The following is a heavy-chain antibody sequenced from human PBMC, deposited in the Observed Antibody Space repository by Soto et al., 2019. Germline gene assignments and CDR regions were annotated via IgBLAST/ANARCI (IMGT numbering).Heavy chain of an antibody. CDR1: GGSISSGDYY. D-gene: IGHD3-22*01. Sequence: SETLSLTCTVSGGSISSGDYYWSWIRQPPGKGLEWIGYIYYSGSTYYNPSLKSRVTISVDTSKNQFSLKLSSVTAADTAVYYCARAPHYYDSSGYTINWFDPWGQGTLVTVSS. CDR2: IYYSGST. J-gene: IGHJ5*02. V-gene: IGHV4-30-4*01. CDR3: ARAPHYYDSSGYTINWFDP.